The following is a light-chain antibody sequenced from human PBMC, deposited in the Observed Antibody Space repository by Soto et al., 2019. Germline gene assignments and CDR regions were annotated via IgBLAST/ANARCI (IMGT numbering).Light chain of an antibody. CDR1: QSVSSSY. V-gene: IGKV3-15*01. J-gene: IGKJ5*01. Sequence: EIVLTQSPATLSLSPGERATLSCRASQSVSSSYLAWYQQKPGQAPRLLIYGASTRATGVPARFSGRGSGTEFTLTISSLQSEDFAVYYCQQYTNWPPNTFGQGTRREIK. CDR3: QQYTNWPPNT. CDR2: GAS.